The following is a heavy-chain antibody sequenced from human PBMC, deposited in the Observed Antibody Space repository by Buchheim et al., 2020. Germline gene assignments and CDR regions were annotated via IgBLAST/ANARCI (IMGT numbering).Heavy chain of an antibody. CDR2: ISYDGSNK. D-gene: IGHD6-19*01. Sequence: QVQLVESGGGVVQPGRSLRLSCAASGFTFSSYGMHWVRQAPGKGLEWVAVISYDGSNKYYADSVKGRFTISRDNSKNTLYLQMNSLRAEDTAVYYCAKARGGYSSGWYSGEYFQHWGQGTL. J-gene: IGHJ1*01. CDR3: AKARGGYSSGWYSGEYFQH. CDR1: GFTFSSYG. V-gene: IGHV3-30*18.